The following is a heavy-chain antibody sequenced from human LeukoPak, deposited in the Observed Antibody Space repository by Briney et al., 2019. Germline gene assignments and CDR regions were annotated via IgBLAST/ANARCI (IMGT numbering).Heavy chain of an antibody. D-gene: IGHD3-9*01. CDR3: ARAWSYYDILTGHSSYYYYGMDV. J-gene: IGHJ6*02. CDR2: IISDGSNT. V-gene: IGHV3-74*01. CDR1: VFSLSSYW. Sequence: GGSLRLSCAASVFSLSSYWMHWVRQAPGTRLVWVSRIISDGSNTIYADSVKGRFTISRDNAKNTLYLQMNSLRAEDTAVYYCARAWSYYDILTGHSSYYYYGMDVWGQGTTVTVSS.